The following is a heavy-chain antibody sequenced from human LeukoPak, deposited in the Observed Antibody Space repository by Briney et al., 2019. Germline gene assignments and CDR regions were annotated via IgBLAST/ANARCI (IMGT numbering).Heavy chain of an antibody. CDR2: ISAYNGNA. Sequence: VASVKVSCTDSGYTFTSYGISWVRQAPGQGLEWMGWISAYNGNANYAQKLQGRVTMTTDTSTSTAYMELRSLRSDDTAVYYCARDTDYDFWSGYRTSVGVDYWGQGTLVTVSS. D-gene: IGHD3-3*01. J-gene: IGHJ4*02. V-gene: IGHV1-18*01. CDR3: ARDTDYDFWSGYRTSVGVDY. CDR1: GYTFTSYG.